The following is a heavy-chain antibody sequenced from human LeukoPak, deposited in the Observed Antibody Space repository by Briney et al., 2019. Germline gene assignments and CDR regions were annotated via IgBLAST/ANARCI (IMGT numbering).Heavy chain of an antibody. CDR3: ARDLREATAMANYFDY. CDR1: GGTFSSYA. CDR2: IIPIFGTA. D-gene: IGHD5-18*01. J-gene: IGHJ4*02. V-gene: IGHV1-69*06. Sequence: SVKVSCKASGGTFSSYAISWVRQAPGQGLEWMGGIIPIFGTANYAQKFQGGVTITADKSTSTAYMELSSLRSEDTAVYYCARDLREATAMANYFDYWGQGTLVTVSS.